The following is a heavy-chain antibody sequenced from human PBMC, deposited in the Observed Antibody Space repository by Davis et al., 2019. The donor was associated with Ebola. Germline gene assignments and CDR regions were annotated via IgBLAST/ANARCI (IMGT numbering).Heavy chain of an antibody. CDR1: GFTFSSYS. Sequence: GESLKISCAASGFTFSSYSMNWVRQAPGKGLEWVSSISSSSSYIYYADSVKGRFTISRDNAKNSLYLQMNSLRAEDTAVYYCARHKAYTSYSSSWSWFDPWGQGTLVTVSS. V-gene: IGHV3-21*04. CDR3: ARHKAYTSYSSSWSWFDP. J-gene: IGHJ5*02. D-gene: IGHD6-13*01. CDR2: ISSSSSYI.